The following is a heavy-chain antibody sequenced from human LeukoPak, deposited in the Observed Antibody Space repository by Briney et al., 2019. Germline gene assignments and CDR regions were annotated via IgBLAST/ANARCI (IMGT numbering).Heavy chain of an antibody. V-gene: IGHV4-30-4*08. J-gene: IGHJ4*02. CDR3: ARDGGSGWYD. CDR1: GYSISSGYY. Sequence: PSETLSLTCAVSGYSISSGYYCGWIRQPPGKGLEWIGYIYYSGSTYYNPSLKSRVTISVDTSKNQFSLELSSVTAADTAGYYCARDGGSGWYDWGQGTLLAVSS. CDR2: IYYSGST. D-gene: IGHD6-19*01.